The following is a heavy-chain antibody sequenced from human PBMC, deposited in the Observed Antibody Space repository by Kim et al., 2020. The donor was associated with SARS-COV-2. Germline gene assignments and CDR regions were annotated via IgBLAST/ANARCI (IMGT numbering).Heavy chain of an antibody. CDR2: IDGSDGTT. D-gene: IGHD2-2*03. CDR1: GFTFTGYA. CDR3: MKGGWGWIWDQ. Sequence: GGSLRLSCTTSGFTFTGYAMSWVRQAPGKGLQWVSSIDGSDGTTYYVDSVKGRFTISRDNSKNTRYLQMNTLTADDTAVYYCMKGGWGWIWDQWGQGTLVTVSS. J-gene: IGHJ4*02. V-gene: IGHV3-23*02.